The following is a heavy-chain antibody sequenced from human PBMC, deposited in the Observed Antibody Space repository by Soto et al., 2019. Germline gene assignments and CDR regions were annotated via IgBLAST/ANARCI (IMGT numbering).Heavy chain of an antibody. V-gene: IGHV1-3*05. CDR3: ARGWKDSSSWHGPDGFDP. D-gene: IGHD6-13*01. J-gene: IGHJ5*02. CDR2: INAGNGNT. CDR1: GCTFASCA. Sequence: QVQLVQSGAEEKKPGASVRVSCKASGCTFASCAMHWVRQAPGQRLEWMGWINAGNGNTQYSQKFQGRVTITRDTSASTAYMALSSLRSEDTAVYYCARGWKDSSSWHGPDGFDPWGQGTRVTVSS.